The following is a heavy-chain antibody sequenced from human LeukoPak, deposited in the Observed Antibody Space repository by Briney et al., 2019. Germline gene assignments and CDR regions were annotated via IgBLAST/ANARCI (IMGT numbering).Heavy chain of an antibody. CDR3: ARDPSSIAARPLGMDV. V-gene: IGHV4-31*03. CDR1: GGSISSGGYH. Sequence: SETLSLTCTVSGGSISSGGYHWSWIRQHPGRGLEWIGYIYYSGSTYYNPSLKSRAIISLDMSKNQFSLRLTSVTAADTAVYYCARDPSSIAARPLGMDVWGQGTTVTVTS. CDR2: IYYSGST. J-gene: IGHJ6*02. D-gene: IGHD6-6*01.